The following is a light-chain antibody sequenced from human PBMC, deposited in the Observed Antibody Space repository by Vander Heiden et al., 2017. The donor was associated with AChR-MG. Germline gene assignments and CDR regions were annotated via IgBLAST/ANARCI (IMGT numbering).Light chain of an antibody. Sequence: DIVMTQPPLSSPVTLGHRASISCRSSQSLLHSNGNSFLSWLQQTPGQPPIPLNDKISIRFSGVPDRFSGSGAGTDFTLNISRVEAEDVGVYYCVHATEFPRTFGQGTKVDIK. CDR1: QSLLHSNGNSF. J-gene: IGKJ1*01. CDR3: VHATEFPRT. V-gene: IGKV2-24*01. CDR2: KIS.